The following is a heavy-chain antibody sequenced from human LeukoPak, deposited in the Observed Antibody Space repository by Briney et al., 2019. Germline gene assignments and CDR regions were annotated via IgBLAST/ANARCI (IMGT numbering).Heavy chain of an antibody. V-gene: IGHV1-18*01. CDR1: GYTFTSYG. Sequence: GVSVKVSCKASGYTFTSYGISWVRQAPGQGLEWMGWISAYNGNTNYAQKLQGRVTMTTDTSTSAAYMELRSLRSDDTAVYYCARDNCSGGSCYLHYWGQGTLVTVSS. CDR2: ISAYNGNT. J-gene: IGHJ4*02. D-gene: IGHD2-15*01. CDR3: ARDNCSGGSCYLHY.